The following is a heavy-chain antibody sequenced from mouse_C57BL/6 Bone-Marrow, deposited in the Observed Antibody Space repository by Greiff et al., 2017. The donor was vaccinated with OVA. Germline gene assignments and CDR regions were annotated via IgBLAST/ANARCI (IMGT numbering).Heavy chain of an antibody. J-gene: IGHJ4*01. CDR3: GRLWLLYEYDMDY. Sequence: EVQLVESGGGLVKPGGSLKLSCAASGFTFSDYGMHWVRQAPEKGLEWVAYISSGSSTIYYADTVKGRFTISRDNAKNTLFLQMTSLTSEDTAMYYCGRLWLLYEYDMDYWGQGTTVTVSS. CDR1: GFTFSDYG. CDR2: ISSGSSTI. V-gene: IGHV5-17*01. D-gene: IGHD2-3*01.